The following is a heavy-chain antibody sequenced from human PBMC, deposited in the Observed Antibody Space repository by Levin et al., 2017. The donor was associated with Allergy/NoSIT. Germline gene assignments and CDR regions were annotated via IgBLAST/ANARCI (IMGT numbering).Heavy chain of an antibody. J-gene: IGHJ4*02. D-gene: IGHD4-23*01. CDR1: GGTFSSYA. V-gene: IGHV1-69*13. CDR2: IIPIFGTA. CDR3: ARGGHYGGNSAGWDY. Sequence: SVKVSCKASGGTFSSYAISWVRQAPGQGLEWMGGIIPIFGTANYAQKFQGRVTITADESTSTAYMELSSLRSEDTAVYYCARGGHYGGNSAGWDYWGQGTLVTVSS.